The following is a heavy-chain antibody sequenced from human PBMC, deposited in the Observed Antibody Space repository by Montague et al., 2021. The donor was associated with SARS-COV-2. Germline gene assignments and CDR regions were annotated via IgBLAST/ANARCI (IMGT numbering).Heavy chain of an antibody. CDR1: GFDYDDYT. CDR3: ARGSYDSSPYSYLAH. V-gene: IGHV3-43*01. J-gene: IGHJ4*02. CDR2: ITWDSSRI. D-gene: IGHD3-22*01. Sequence: SLRLSCAGSGFDYDDYTMLWVRQAPGKGLECVSLITWDSSRIYYEDSVRGRFTISRDNHKNSLFLQMHNLRIEDTALFYCARGSYDSSPYSYLAHWGQGTTATVSS.